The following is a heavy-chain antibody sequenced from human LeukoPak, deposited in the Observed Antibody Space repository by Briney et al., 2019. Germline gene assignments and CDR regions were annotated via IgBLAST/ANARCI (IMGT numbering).Heavy chain of an antibody. D-gene: IGHD3-10*01. Sequence: ASVKVSCKASGYTFTSYGISWVRQAPGQGLEWMGWISAYNGNTNYAQKLQGRVTMTTDTSTSTAYMELRSLRSDDTAVYYCARTLKLWFGELLGLVPGFDIWGQGTMVTVSS. CDR3: ARTLKLWFGELLGLVPGFDI. V-gene: IGHV1-18*01. CDR2: ISAYNGNT. CDR1: GYTFTSYG. J-gene: IGHJ3*02.